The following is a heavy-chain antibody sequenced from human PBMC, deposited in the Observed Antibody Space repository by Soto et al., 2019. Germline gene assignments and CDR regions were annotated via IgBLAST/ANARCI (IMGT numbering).Heavy chain of an antibody. V-gene: IGHV4-4*02. J-gene: IGHJ4*02. CDR2: VYRTGST. CDR1: GGSISTSNW. CDR3: ARARATIAAAAIFDC. D-gene: IGHD6-13*01. Sequence: PSETLSLTCAVSGGSISTSNWWSWVRQPPGKGLEWIGEVYRTGSTNYNPSLESRLTISVDKSKNQFSLKLTSVTAADTAVYCARARATIAAAAIFDCWGQGTLVTVSS.